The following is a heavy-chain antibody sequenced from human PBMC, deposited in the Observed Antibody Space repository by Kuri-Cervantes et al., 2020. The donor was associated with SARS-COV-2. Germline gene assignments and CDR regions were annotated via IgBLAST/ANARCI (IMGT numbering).Heavy chain of an antibody. CDR3: YCAPKEGFDS. D-gene: IGHD2-21*01. CDR1: GYTFTSYA. CDR2: INAGNGNT. J-gene: IGHJ4*02. Sequence: ASVKVSCKASGYTFTSYAMHWVRQAPGQRLEWMGWINAGNGNTKYSQEFQGRVTITRDTSASTAYMELSSLTSEDTAIYYCYCAPKEGFDSWGQGTLVTVSS. V-gene: IGHV1-3*01.